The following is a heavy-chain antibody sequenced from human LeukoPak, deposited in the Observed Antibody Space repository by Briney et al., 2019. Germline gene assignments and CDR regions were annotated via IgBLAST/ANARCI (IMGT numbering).Heavy chain of an antibody. Sequence: SETLSLTCTVSGGSISSYHWSWIRQPPGKGLEWIGYIYYSGSTNYNPSLKSRVTISVDTSKNQFSLKLSSVTAADTAVYYCARGVTLGSLDAFDIWGQGTMVTVSS. CDR1: GGSISSYH. CDR2: IYYSGST. D-gene: IGHD1-26*01. V-gene: IGHV4-59*01. CDR3: ARGVTLGSLDAFDI. J-gene: IGHJ3*02.